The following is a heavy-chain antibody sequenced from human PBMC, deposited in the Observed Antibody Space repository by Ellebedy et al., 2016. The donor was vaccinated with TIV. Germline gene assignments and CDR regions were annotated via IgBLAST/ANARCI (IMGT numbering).Heavy chain of an antibody. CDR1: GFTFSFSFSRYA. CDR3: ARTTTMTTFGAFDF. Sequence: PGGSLRLSCAASGFTFSFSFSRYAMSWVRQAPGQGLAWVSGISGSGGSTYYADSVKVRFTISRDNSKNTLYLQLNSLRAEDTALYYCARTTTMTTFGAFDFWGQGTMVTVSS. CDR2: ISGSGGST. D-gene: IGHD3-16*01. J-gene: IGHJ3*01. V-gene: IGHV3-23*01.